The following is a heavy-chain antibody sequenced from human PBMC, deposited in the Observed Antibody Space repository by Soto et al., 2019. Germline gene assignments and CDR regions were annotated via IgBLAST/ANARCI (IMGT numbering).Heavy chain of an antibody. Sequence: GGSLRLSCAASGFTFSSYAMNWVRQAPGKGPEWVSAISGGGSTTYHADSVKGRFTISRDNSKNTLYLQMNSLRAEDTAVYYCAKGPHSASGYYYMDVWGKGTTVTVSS. J-gene: IGHJ6*03. V-gene: IGHV3-23*01. CDR3: AKGPHSASGYYYMDV. CDR1: GFTFSSYA. CDR2: ISGGGSTT. D-gene: IGHD3-10*01.